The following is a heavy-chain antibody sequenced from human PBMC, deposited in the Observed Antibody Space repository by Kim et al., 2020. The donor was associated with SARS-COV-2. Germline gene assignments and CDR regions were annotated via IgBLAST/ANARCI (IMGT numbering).Heavy chain of an antibody. CDR3: ASSPPGEEGYFDWLFGTSPLFDAFDI. Sequence: GGSLILSCAASGFTFSSYAMHWVRQAPGKGLEWVAVISYDGSNKYYADSVKGRFTISRDNSKNTLYLQMNSLRAEDTAVYYCASSPPGEEGYFDWLFGTSPLFDAFDIWGQGTMVTVSS. CDR2: ISYDGSNK. CDR1: GFTFSSYA. V-gene: IGHV3-30*04. D-gene: IGHD3-9*01. J-gene: IGHJ3*02.